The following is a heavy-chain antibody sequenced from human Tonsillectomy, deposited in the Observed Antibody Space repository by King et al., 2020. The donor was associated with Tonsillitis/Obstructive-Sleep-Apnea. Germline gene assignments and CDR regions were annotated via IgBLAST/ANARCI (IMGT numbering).Heavy chain of an antibody. D-gene: IGHD6-6*01. CDR3: AREGYSSSSPIDY. CDR1: GFTFSSYW. V-gene: IGHV3-74*01. CDR2: INSDGSST. J-gene: IGHJ4*02. Sequence: VQLVESGGGLVQPGGSLRLSCAASGFTFSSYWMHLVRQAPGKGLGWVSRINSDGSSTSYADSVKGRFTISRDNAKNTLYLQMNSLRAEDTAVYYCAREGYSSSSPIDYWGQGTLVTVSS.